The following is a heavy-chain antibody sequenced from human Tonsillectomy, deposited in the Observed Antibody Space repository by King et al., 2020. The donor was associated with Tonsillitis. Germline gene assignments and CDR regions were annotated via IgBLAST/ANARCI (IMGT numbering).Heavy chain of an antibody. CDR2: IRYDGSNK. CDR3: AKDKEAGYFDY. Sequence: VQLVESGGGVVQPGGSLRLSFAASGFTFSSYGMHWVRQAPGKGLEWVAFIRYDGSNKYYADSVKGRFTISRDNSKNTLYLQMNSLRAEDTAVYYCAKDKEAGYFDYWGQGTLVTVSS. J-gene: IGHJ4*02. D-gene: IGHD6-13*01. V-gene: IGHV3-30*02. CDR1: GFTFSSYG.